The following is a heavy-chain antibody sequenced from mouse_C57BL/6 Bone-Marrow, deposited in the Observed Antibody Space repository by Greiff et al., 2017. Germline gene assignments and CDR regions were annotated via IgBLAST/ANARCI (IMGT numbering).Heavy chain of an antibody. D-gene: IGHD4-1*01. J-gene: IGHJ2*01. CDR1: GYTFTSYT. CDR3: ARSDTGVDY. CDR2: INPSSGYT. Sequence: QVQLQQSGAELARPGASVKMSCKASGYTFTSYTMHWVKQRPGQGLEWIGYINPSSGYTKYNQKFKDKATLTADKSSSTAYMQRSSLTSEDSAVYDCARSDTGVDYWGQGTTLTVSS. V-gene: IGHV1-4*01.